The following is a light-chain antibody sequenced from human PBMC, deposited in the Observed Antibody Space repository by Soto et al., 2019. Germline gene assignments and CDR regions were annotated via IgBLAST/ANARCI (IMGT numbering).Light chain of an antibody. J-gene: IGLJ2*01. CDR3: QSYDSSLSGFVV. Sequence: QSVLTQPPSVSGAPGQRVTISCTGSSSNIGAGYDVHWYQQLPGTAPKLLIYGNSNRPSGVPDRFSGSKSGTSASLAITGLHAEYEADYYCQSYDSSLSGFVVFGGGTKVTVL. V-gene: IGLV1-40*01. CDR2: GNS. CDR1: SSNIGAGYD.